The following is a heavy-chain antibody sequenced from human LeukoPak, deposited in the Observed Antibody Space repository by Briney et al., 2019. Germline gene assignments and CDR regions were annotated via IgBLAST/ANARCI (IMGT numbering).Heavy chain of an antibody. CDR2: IIRIFGTA. Sequence: ASVKVSCKASGGTFSSYAISWVRQAPGQGLEWMGGIIRIFGTANYAQKFQGRVTITADKSTSTAYMELSSLRSEDTAVYYCARAGGPLFDGNYYYGMDVWGKGTTVTVSS. J-gene: IGHJ6*04. D-gene: IGHD2-8*02. V-gene: IGHV1-69*06. CDR1: GGTFSSYA. CDR3: ARAGGPLFDGNYYYGMDV.